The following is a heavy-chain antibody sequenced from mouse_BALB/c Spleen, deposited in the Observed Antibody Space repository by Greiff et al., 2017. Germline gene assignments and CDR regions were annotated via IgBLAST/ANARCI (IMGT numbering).Heavy chain of an antibody. CDR1: GFSLTSYG. CDR2: IWAGGST. V-gene: IGHV2-9*02. CDR3: ARDQGLQPNAY. J-gene: IGHJ3*01. Sequence: VQLVESGPGLVAPSQTLSITCTVSGFSLTSYGVHWVRQPPGKGLEWLGVIWAGGSTTYNSALMSRLSTSNDNTTNQVFLKLNRLQTDDTAMYYGARDQGLQPNAYWGQGTLVTVSA. D-gene: IGHD2-2*01.